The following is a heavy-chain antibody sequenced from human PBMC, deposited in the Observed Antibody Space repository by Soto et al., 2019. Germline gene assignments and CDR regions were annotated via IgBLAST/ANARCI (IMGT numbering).Heavy chain of an antibody. CDR3: AIRSRSWLGSRFEP. V-gene: IGHV4-39*01. D-gene: IGHD6-13*01. J-gene: IGHJ5*02. Sequence: WETLSLTCTVSGGSISSSTYYWDWIRQPPGKGLEWIGAMYYTGKKNYNPSLESRATMSVHTSKDQFSLKLSSVTPTDTAVCYCAIRSRSWLGSRFEPWARGIPVT. CDR2: MYYTGKK. CDR1: GGSISSSTYY.